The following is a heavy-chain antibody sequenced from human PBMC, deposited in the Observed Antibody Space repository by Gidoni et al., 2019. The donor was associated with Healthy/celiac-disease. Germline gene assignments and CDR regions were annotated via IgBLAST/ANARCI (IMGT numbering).Heavy chain of an antibody. J-gene: IGHJ6*02. CDR1: VGSISSYY. D-gene: IGHD3-22*01. CDR3: ARDLADYYDSSGYYPSRGMDV. Sequence: QVQLQESGPGLVKPSETLSLTCTVSVGSISSYYWSWIRLPPGNGLEWIGYIYYRGSTNYNPSFKSRVTISVDTSKNQFSLKLSSVTAAATAVYYCARDLADYYDSSGYYPSRGMDVWGQGTTVTVSS. CDR2: IYYRGST. V-gene: IGHV4-59*01.